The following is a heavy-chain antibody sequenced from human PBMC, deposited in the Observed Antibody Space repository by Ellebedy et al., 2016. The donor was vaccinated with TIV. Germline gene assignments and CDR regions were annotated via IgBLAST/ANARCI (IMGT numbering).Heavy chain of an antibody. CDR3: ARGFGDSNGFDY. Sequence: PAGSLRLSCAVSGFTFSSYGMHWVRQAPGTGLERVAVIWYDGSNKYYADPVKGRFTITRDNSKNTLYLQMNSLRVEDTAVDDCARGFGDSNGFDYWGQGTLVTVSS. J-gene: IGHJ4*02. D-gene: IGHD3-10*01. CDR1: GFTFSSYG. V-gene: IGHV3-33*01. CDR2: IWYDGSNK.